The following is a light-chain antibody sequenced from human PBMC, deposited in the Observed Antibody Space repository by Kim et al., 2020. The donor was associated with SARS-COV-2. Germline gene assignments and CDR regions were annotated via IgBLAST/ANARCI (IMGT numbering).Light chain of an antibody. J-gene: IGKJ4*01. V-gene: IGKV1-9*01. Sequence: ASVGDRVTITCRASQTTSSYLDWYQQKPGKAPKLLIYAASTLQSGVPSRFSGSGSGTDFTLTISSLQPEDFATYYCQQLNSYPLTFAGGTKVDIK. CDR3: QQLNSYPLT. CDR2: AAS. CDR1: QTTSSY.